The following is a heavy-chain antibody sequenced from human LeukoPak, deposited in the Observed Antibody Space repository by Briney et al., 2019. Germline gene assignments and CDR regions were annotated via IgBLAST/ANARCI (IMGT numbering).Heavy chain of an antibody. CDR3: ARNGRVDTAMVSPDY. V-gene: IGHV3-21*01. D-gene: IGHD5-18*01. Sequence: GGSLRLSCAASGFTFSSYSMNWVRQAPGKGLEWVSSISSSSSYIYYADSVKGRFTISRDNAKNSLYLQMNSLRAEDTAVYYCARNGRVDTAMVSPDYWGQGTLVTVSS. J-gene: IGHJ4*02. CDR1: GFTFSSYS. CDR2: ISSSSSYI.